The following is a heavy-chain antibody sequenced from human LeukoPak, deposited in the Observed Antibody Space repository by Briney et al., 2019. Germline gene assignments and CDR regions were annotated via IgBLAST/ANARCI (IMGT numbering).Heavy chain of an antibody. D-gene: IGHD2/OR15-2a*01. CDR2: ISGSGNGGSI. CDR1: GFVFTIYT. J-gene: IGHJ4*02. Sequence: GGSLRLSCSASGFVFTIYTMYWVRQAPGKGPEYVSTISGSGNGGSIYYADSVKGRFTISRDDSKSIVYLQMNGLRSEDTAVYYCVKDFGRVRGTPDSWGQGTLVTVSS. CDR3: VKDFGRVRGTPDS. V-gene: IGHV3-64D*06.